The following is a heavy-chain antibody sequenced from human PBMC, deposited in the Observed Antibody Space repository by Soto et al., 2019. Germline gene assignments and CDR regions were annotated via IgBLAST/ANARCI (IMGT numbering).Heavy chain of an antibody. CDR3: ARTSIAALNWFDP. D-gene: IGHD6-6*01. J-gene: IGHJ5*02. CDR2: IYYSGST. Sequence: SETLSLTCTVSGGSISSGDYYWSWIRQPPGKGLEWIGYIYYSGSTYYNPSLKSRVTISVDTSKNQFSLKLSSVTAADTAVYYCARTSIAALNWFDPWGQGTPVTVSS. V-gene: IGHV4-30-4*01. CDR1: GGSISSGDYY.